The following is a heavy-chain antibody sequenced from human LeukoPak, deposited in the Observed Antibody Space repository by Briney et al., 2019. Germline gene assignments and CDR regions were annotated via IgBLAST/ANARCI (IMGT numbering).Heavy chain of an antibody. Sequence: GGSLRLSCAASGFTFSSCGMHWVRQAPGKGLEWVAVISYDGSNKFYADSVKGRFTISRDNSKNTLYLQMNSLTADDTAVYYCAKPPQSGSGTEYFQHWGQGTLVTVSS. V-gene: IGHV3-30*18. D-gene: IGHD1-26*01. CDR2: ISYDGSNK. CDR1: GFTFSSCG. CDR3: AKPPQSGSGTEYFQH. J-gene: IGHJ1*01.